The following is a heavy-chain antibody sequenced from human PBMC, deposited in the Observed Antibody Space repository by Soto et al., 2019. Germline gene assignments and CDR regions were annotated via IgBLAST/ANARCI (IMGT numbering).Heavy chain of an antibody. CDR1: GGSISSSSYY. D-gene: IGHD6-13*01. J-gene: IGHJ5*02. CDR2: IYYIGST. V-gene: IGHV4-39*01. CDR3: ARQGSSSWPNWFDP. Sequence: SDTLSLTCTVSGGSISSSSYYWGWIRQPPGKGLEWIGSIYYIGSTYYNPSLKRRVTISVDTSKNQFSLKLSSVTAADTAVYYCARQGSSSWPNWFDPWGQGTLVTVSS.